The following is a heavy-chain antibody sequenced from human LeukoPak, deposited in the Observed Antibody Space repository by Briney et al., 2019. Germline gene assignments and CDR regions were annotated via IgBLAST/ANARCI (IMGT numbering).Heavy chain of an antibody. CDR2: INPNTGGT. Sequence: GASVKVSCKASGYTFTDYYMHWVRQAPGQGLEWMGWINPNTGGTNYAQKFQGRVTMTRDTSISTAYMELSRLRSDDTAVYYCARARIAAAGYGFDPWGQGTLVTVSS. CDR1: GYTFTDYY. J-gene: IGHJ5*02. D-gene: IGHD6-13*01. CDR3: ARARIAAAGYGFDP. V-gene: IGHV1-2*02.